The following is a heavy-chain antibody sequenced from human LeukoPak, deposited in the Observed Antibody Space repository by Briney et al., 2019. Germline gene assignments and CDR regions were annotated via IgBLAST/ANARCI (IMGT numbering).Heavy chain of an antibody. D-gene: IGHD4-17*01. CDR2: IKSKTDGGTT. CDR3: ARAQTYGDSRLLLDY. Sequence: GGSLRLSCAASGFTFSNAWMSWVRQAPGKGLEWVGRIKSKTDGGTTDYAAPVKGRFTISRDDSKNTLYLQMNSLRVEDTALYYCARAQTYGDSRLLLDYWGQGTLVTVSS. CDR1: GFTFSNAW. J-gene: IGHJ4*02. V-gene: IGHV3-15*05.